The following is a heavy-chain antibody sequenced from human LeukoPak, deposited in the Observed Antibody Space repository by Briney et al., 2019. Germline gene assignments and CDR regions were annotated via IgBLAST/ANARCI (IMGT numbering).Heavy chain of an antibody. Sequence: PGGSLRLSCAASGFTFSSYAMHWVRQAPGKGLEWVAVISYDGSNKYYADSVKGRFTISRDNSKNTLYLQMNSLRAEDTAVYYCADDNGYGVFWGQGTLVTVSS. V-gene: IGHV3-30*04. D-gene: IGHD5-12*01. CDR2: ISYDGSNK. CDR3: ADDNGYGVF. CDR1: GFTFSSYA. J-gene: IGHJ4*02.